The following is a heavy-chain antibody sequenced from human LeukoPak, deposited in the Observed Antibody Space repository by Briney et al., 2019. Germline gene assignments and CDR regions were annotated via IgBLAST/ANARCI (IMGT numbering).Heavy chain of an antibody. V-gene: IGHV1-46*01. J-gene: IGHJ3*02. Sequence: ASVKVSCKASGYTFTSYYMHWVRQAPGQGLEWMGLINPTGGSTGYAQKFQGRVTITRDTSASTAYMELSSLKSEDMAVYYCARGSGNTWYDPFDIWGQGTMVTVSS. CDR3: ARGSGNTWYDPFDI. D-gene: IGHD2-15*01. CDR1: GYTFTSYY. CDR2: INPTGGST.